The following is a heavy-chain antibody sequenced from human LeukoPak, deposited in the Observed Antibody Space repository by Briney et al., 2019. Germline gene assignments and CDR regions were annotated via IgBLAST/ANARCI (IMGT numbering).Heavy chain of an antibody. J-gene: IGHJ4*02. CDR3: ARDKYYYGSGSYPNY. D-gene: IGHD3-10*01. CDR2: ISSSSSYI. V-gene: IGHV3-21*04. CDR1: GFSFSSYS. Sequence: GGSLRLSCAASGFSFSSYSMNWVRQAPGKGLEWVSSISSSSSYIYYADSVKGRFTISRDNAKNSLYLQMNSLRAEDTAVYYCARDKYYYGSGSYPNYWGQGTLVTVSS.